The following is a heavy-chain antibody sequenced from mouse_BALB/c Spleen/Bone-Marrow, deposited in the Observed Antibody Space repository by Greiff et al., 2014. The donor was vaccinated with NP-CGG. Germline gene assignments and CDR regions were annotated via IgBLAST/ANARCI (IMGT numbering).Heavy chain of an antibody. CDR2: IDPANGNT. D-gene: IGHD2-14*01. Sequence: VQLQQSGAELVKPGASVRLSCTASGFNIKDTCIHWVKQRPEQGLEWIGRIDPANGNTKYDPKFQGKATITAGTSSNTAYLQLSSLTSEDTAVYYCASYRLRTYFDYWGQGTTLTVSS. J-gene: IGHJ2*01. V-gene: IGHV14-3*02. CDR3: ASYRLRTYFDY. CDR1: GFNIKDTC.